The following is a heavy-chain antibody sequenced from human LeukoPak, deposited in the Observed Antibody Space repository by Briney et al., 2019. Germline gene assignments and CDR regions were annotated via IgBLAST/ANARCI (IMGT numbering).Heavy chain of an antibody. CDR2: INTDGSST. CDR3: ARVPQVLPGFDY. D-gene: IGHD4/OR15-4a*01. V-gene: IGHV3-74*01. J-gene: IGHJ4*02. CDR1: GFTFSSYW. Sequence: GGSLRLSCAASGFTFSSYWMHWVRQAPGKGLVWVSRINTDGSSTSYADSVKGRFTISRGNAKNTLYLQMNSLRAEDTAVYYCARVPQVLPGFDYWGQGTLVTVSS.